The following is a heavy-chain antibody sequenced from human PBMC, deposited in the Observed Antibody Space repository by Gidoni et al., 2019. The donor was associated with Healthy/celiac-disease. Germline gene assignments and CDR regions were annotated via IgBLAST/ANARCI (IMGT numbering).Heavy chain of an antibody. Sequence: QVQLVQSGAEVKKPGSSVKVSCKASGGTFSSYAISWVRQAPGQGLEWMGGIIPIFGTANYAQKFQGRVTITADESTSTAYMELSSLRSEDTAVYYCARAWEGYCSGGSCYRFDYWGQGTLVTVSS. CDR3: ARAWEGYCSGGSCYRFDY. J-gene: IGHJ4*02. CDR1: GGTFSSYA. D-gene: IGHD2-15*01. V-gene: IGHV1-69*01. CDR2: IIPIFGTA.